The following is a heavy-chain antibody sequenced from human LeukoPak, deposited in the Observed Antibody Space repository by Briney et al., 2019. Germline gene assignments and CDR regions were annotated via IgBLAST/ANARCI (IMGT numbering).Heavy chain of an antibody. CDR2: ISSSGSTI. V-gene: IGHV3-11*04. CDR3: ARLSLGHCVAY. Sequence: GGSLRLSCAASGFNFSDYYMSWIRQAPGKGLEWFSYISSSGSTIYYADSVKGRITISRDNAKNSLYLQMNSLRAEDTAVYYCARLSLGHCVAYWGQGTLVTVSS. J-gene: IGHJ4*02. CDR1: GFNFSDYY. D-gene: IGHD2-21*01.